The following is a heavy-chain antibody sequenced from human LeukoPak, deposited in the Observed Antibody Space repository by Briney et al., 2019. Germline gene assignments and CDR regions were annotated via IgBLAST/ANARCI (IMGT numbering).Heavy chain of an antibody. CDR1: GFKFSSIG. Sequence: GGSLRLSCTASGFKFSSIGIHWVRQAPGKGLEWVAFIRDGGGTEYNADSVKGRFTISRDNSRNTVYLEMNSLRAEDTAVYYCVKDHPVFDFWGQGTLVTVSS. V-gene: IGHV3-30*02. CDR2: IRDGGGTE. J-gene: IGHJ4*02. CDR3: VKDHPVFDF.